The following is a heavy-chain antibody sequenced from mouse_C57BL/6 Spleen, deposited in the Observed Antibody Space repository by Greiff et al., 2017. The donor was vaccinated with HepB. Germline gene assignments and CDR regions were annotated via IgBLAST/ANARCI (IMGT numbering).Heavy chain of an antibody. J-gene: IGHJ4*01. CDR3: ARSGDYYGSRSGAMDY. D-gene: IGHD1-1*01. V-gene: IGHV1-69*01. CDR2: IDPSDSYT. Sequence: QVQLQQPGAELVMPGASVKLSCKASGYTFTSYWMHWVKQRPGQGLEWIGEIDPSDSYTNYNQKFKGKSTLTVDKSSSTAYMQLSSLTSEDSAVYYCARSGDYYGSRSGAMDYWGQGTSVTVSS. CDR1: GYTFTSYW.